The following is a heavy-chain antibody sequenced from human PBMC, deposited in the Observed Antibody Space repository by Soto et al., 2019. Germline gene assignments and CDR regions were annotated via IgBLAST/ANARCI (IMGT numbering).Heavy chain of an antibody. J-gene: IGHJ3*02. CDR2: IGAYNGNT. Sequence: ASVKVSCKASGYTFTSYGISWVRQAPGQGLEWMGWIGAYNGNTNYAQKLQGRVTMTTDTSTSTAYMELRSLRSDDTAVYYCARVLLRYFDWSPSGAFDIWGQGTMVTVSS. V-gene: IGHV1-18*01. CDR1: GYTFTSYG. CDR3: ARVLLRYFDWSPSGAFDI. D-gene: IGHD3-9*01.